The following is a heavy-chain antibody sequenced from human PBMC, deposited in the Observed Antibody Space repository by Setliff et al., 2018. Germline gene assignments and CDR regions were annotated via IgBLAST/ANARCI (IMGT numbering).Heavy chain of an antibody. CDR1: GFIFSNYA. D-gene: IGHD4-17*01. Sequence: GGSLRLSCEASGFIFSNYAMDWVRQAPGKGLEWVAGLSPDDKAIQYADSVKGRFAISRDNSKSTLYLQMNSLKTEDTAVYYCTSGYGDYGADAFDIWGQGTMVTVSS. CDR2: LSPDDKAI. CDR3: TSGYGDYGADAFDI. J-gene: IGHJ3*02. V-gene: IGHV3-23*01.